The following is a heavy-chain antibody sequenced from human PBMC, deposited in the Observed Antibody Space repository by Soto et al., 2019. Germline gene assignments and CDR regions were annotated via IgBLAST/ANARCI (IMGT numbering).Heavy chain of an antibody. CDR1: GFSFGTYW. Sequence: GGSLRLSCAVSGFSFGTYWMSWVRQAPGKGLEWLASIKEDGSERYYLDSVKGRFTISRDNAKDSLSLQMNSLGGEDTAFYYCARDVGPVTIFGEALSGYFDFWGQGTLVTVSS. D-gene: IGHD3-3*01. CDR2: IKEDGSER. CDR3: ARDVGPVTIFGEALSGYFDF. J-gene: IGHJ4*02. V-gene: IGHV3-7*03.